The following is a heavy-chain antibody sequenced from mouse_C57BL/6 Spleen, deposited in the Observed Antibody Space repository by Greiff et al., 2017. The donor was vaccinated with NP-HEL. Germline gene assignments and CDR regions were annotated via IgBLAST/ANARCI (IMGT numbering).Heavy chain of an antibody. J-gene: IGHJ4*01. D-gene: IGHD4-1*01. V-gene: IGHV1-80*01. CDR1: GYAFSSYW. CDR2: IYPGDGDT. CDR3: ARFWDDYAMDY. Sequence: QVQLQQSGAELVKPGASVKISCKASGYAFSSYWMNWVKQRPGKGLEWIGQIYPGDGDTNYNGKFKGKATLTADKSSSTAYMQLSSLTSEDSAVYFCARFWDDYAMDYWGQGTSVTVSS.